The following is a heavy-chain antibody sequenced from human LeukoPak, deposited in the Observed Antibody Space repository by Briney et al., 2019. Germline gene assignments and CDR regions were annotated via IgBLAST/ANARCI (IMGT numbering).Heavy chain of an antibody. J-gene: IGHJ6*03. CDR3: ARGYYYYMDV. Sequence: KPSETLSLTCAVYGGSFNGGSFSDYYWNWIRQPPGKGLEWIGEINHSGSTNYNPSLNSRVTISVDTSKNQFSLKLSSVTAADTAVYYCARGYYYYMDVWGKGTTVTVSS. CDR2: INHSGST. CDR1: GGSFNGGSFSDYY. V-gene: IGHV4-34*01.